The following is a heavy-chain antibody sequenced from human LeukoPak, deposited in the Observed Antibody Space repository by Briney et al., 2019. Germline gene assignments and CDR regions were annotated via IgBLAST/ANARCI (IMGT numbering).Heavy chain of an antibody. Sequence: SETLSLTCNVSGGSICSSSYYWGWIRQPPGKGLEWIGSIYYSGRTYYNPSLKSRVTISGDTSKNQFSLRLSSVTAADTAVYYCARGPGGNWYFDLWGRGTLVTVSS. CDR3: ARGPGGNWYFDL. D-gene: IGHD1-14*01. V-gene: IGHV4-39*02. CDR1: GGSICSSSYY. J-gene: IGHJ2*01. CDR2: IYYSGRT.